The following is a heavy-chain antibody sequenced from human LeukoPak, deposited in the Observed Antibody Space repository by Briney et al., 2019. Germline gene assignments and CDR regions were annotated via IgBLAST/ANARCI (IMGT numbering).Heavy chain of an antibody. CDR3: AKGPFLEWSGPLYFDH. D-gene: IGHD3-3*01. J-gene: IGHJ4*02. Sequence: GGSLRLSCAASGFTFSSYAMRLVRQAPGKGLEWVSAISGSGGSTYYADSVKGRFTISRDNSKNTLYLQMNSLRAEDTAVYYCAKGPFLEWSGPLYFDHWGQGTLVTVSS. V-gene: IGHV3-23*01. CDR2: ISGSGGST. CDR1: GFTFSSYA.